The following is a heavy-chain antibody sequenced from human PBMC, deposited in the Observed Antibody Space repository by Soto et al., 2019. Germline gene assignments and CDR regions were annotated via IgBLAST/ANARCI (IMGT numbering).Heavy chain of an antibody. Sequence: EVQLAESGGGLAQPGGSLRLSCAASGFTLSGYAMDWVRQARGKGLEYVSGISSNGVGTYYANSVQGRFTISRDNSKNTVYLQMGSLRPEDMAVYYCARRARPDFYYMDVWGKGTTVTVS. D-gene: IGHD6-6*01. CDR2: ISSNGVGT. V-gene: IGHV3-64*01. CDR3: ARRARPDFYYMDV. CDR1: GFTLSGYA. J-gene: IGHJ6*03.